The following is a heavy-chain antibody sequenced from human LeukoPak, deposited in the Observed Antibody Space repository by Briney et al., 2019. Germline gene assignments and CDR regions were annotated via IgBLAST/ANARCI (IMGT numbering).Heavy chain of an antibody. J-gene: IGHJ4*02. Sequence: GESLKISCKGSGYSFSTYWIGWVRQMPGKGLEWMGIIYPGDSDTRYSPSFQGQVTISVDKSISTAYLQWSSLKASDTAMYYCATIKGGAGSYGDYWGQGTLVTVSS. V-gene: IGHV5-51*01. D-gene: IGHD3-10*01. CDR1: GYSFSTYW. CDR2: IYPGDSDT. CDR3: ATIKGGAGSYGDY.